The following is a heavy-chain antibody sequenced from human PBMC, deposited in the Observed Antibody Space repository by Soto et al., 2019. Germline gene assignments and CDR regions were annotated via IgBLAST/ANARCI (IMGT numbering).Heavy chain of an antibody. V-gene: IGHV3-15*01. J-gene: IGHJ4*02. CDR3: VLGGTAASPDKNFTL. CDR2: IKSKTDGGTT. Sequence: EVQLVESGGGLVKPGGSLRLSCAASGFTFSNAWMSWVRQAPGKGLEWVGRIKSKTDGGTTDYAAPVKGRFTISRDDSKNPLFLQKNSLKTEEKTGYYLVLGGTAASPDKNFTLWGQGTRVT. CDR1: GFTFSNAW. D-gene: IGHD3-16*01.